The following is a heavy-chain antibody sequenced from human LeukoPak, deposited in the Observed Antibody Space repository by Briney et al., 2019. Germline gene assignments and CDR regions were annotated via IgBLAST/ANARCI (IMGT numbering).Heavy chain of an antibody. CDR2: IRYDGSNK. CDR3: AKDWRLTRDAFDI. CDR1: GFTFSSYG. Sequence: PGGSLRLSCAASGFTFSSYGMHWVRQAPGKGLEWVAFIRYDGSNKYYADSVKGRFTISRDNSKNTLYLQMNSLRAEDTAVYYCAKDWRLTRDAFDIWGQGTMVTVSS. J-gene: IGHJ3*02. V-gene: IGHV3-30*02.